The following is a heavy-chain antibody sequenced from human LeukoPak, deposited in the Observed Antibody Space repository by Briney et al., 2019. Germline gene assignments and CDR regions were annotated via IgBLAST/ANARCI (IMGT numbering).Heavy chain of an antibody. CDR2: IKEDGSEK. V-gene: IGHV3-7*01. CDR1: GFIFTDYW. D-gene: IGHD6-19*01. Sequence: PGGSLRLSCAASGFIFTDYWMYWVRQAPGRGLAWVANIKEDGSEKNYVDSVKGRFTISRDNSKNTLYLQMNSLGAEDTAVYYCAPLKGGIAVAGPDYWGQGTLVTVSS. J-gene: IGHJ4*02. CDR3: APLKGGIAVAGPDY.